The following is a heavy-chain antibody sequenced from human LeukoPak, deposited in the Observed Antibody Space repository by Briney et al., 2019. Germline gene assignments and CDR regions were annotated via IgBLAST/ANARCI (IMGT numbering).Heavy chain of an antibody. CDR1: GFTFSNYW. V-gene: IGHV3-74*01. CDR2: INSDGSST. Sequence: GGSLRLSCAASGFTFSNYWMHWVRQAPGKGLVWVSRINSDGSSTNHAGSVQGRFTISRDNAKNTLYLQMNSLRAEDTAVYYCARAFTDYDNVWGSYHDYWGQGTLVTVSS. D-gene: IGHD3-16*02. J-gene: IGHJ4*02. CDR3: ARAFTDYDNVWGSYHDY.